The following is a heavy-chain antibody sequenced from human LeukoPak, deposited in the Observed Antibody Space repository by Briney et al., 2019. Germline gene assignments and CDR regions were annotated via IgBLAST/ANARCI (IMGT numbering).Heavy chain of an antibody. D-gene: IGHD2-21*02. CDR3: ARSRLLLDY. V-gene: IGHV1-46*01. CDR2: INPSGGST. Sequence: ASVKLSCKASGYTFITYYMHWVRQAPGQGLEWMGLINPSGGSTSYAQKFQGRATMTGDTSTSTVYMELSSLRSEDTAVYYCARSRLLLDYWGQGTLVTVSS. J-gene: IGHJ4*02. CDR1: GYTFITYY.